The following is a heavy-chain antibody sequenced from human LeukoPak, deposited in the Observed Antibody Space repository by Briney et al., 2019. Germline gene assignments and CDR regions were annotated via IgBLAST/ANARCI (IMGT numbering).Heavy chain of an antibody. CDR1: GGTFSSYA. D-gene: IGHD6-19*01. CDR2: IIPIFGTA. Sequence: SVKVSCKASGGTFSSYAISWVRQAPGQGLEWMGGIIPIFGTANYAQKFQGRVTITADESTSTAYMELSSLRSEDTAVYYCARASKPYSSGWNYYYYGMDVWGQGTTVTVSS. CDR3: ARASKPYSSGWNYYYYGMDV. V-gene: IGHV1-69*13. J-gene: IGHJ6*02.